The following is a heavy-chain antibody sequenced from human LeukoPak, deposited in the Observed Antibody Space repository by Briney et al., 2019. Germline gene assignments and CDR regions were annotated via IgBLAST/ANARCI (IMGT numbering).Heavy chain of an antibody. CDR1: GYTFTDHF. V-gene: IGHV1-2*02. CDR3: AREQHCGSTSCPQDV. J-gene: IGHJ4*02. Sequence: ASVKVSCKASGYTFTDHFIHWVRQAPGHGLEWMGGIKPDTGDTSYAQKFQGRLTTARDTSIRTAYMELTRLRSDDTAIYFCAREQHCGSTSCPQDVWGQGTLVTVSS. D-gene: IGHD2-2*01. CDR2: IKPDTGDT.